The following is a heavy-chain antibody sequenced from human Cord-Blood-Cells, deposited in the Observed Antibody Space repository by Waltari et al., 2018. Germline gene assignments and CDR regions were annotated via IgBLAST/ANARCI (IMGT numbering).Heavy chain of an antibody. CDR2: INHSGST. D-gene: IGHD6-13*01. CDR3: ARHPSSSAWFDP. Sequence: QVQLQQWGAGLLKPSETLSLTCAVYGGSFSGYYWSWIRQPPGKGLEWIGEINHSGSTNYNPSLKSRVTISVDTSKNQFSLKLSSVTAADTAVYYWARHPSSSAWFDPWGQGTLVTVSS. CDR1: GGSFSGYY. V-gene: IGHV4-34*01. J-gene: IGHJ5*02.